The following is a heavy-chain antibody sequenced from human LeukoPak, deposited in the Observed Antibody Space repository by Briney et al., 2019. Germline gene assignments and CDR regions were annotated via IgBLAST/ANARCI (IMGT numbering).Heavy chain of an antibody. CDR2: ISGSGDST. CDR1: GFTFSSYA. CDR3: AKNVGPPPKKPYLDY. D-gene: IGHD3-10*01. J-gene: IGHJ4*02. Sequence: PGGSLRLSCAASGFTFSSYAMAWVRQAPGKGLEWVSSISGSGDSTYYADSVRGRFTISRDNSKNTLYLQVSSLRAEDTAVYFCAKNVGPPPKKPYLDYGARGPWATVPS. V-gene: IGHV3-23*01.